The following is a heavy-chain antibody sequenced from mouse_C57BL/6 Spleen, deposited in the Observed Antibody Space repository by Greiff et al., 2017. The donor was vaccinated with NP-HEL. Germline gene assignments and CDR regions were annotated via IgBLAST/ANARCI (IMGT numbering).Heavy chain of an antibody. Sequence: QVQLQQSGAELVRPGASVTLSCKASGYTFTDYEMHWVKQTPVHGLEWIGAIDPETGGTAYNQKFKGKAILTADKSSSTAYMELRSLTSEDSAVYYCTRSRGLLPTGWGQGTTLTVSS. J-gene: IGHJ2*01. D-gene: IGHD2-3*01. CDR3: TRSRGLLPTG. CDR1: GYTFTDYE. CDR2: IDPETGGT. V-gene: IGHV1-15*01.